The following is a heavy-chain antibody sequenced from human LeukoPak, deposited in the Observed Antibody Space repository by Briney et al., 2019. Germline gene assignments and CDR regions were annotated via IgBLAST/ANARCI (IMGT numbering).Heavy chain of an antibody. D-gene: IGHD2-21*02. CDR2: INPNSGGT. CDR3: ARGRGEWLRLDPRTAYCGGDCSYYFDY. V-gene: IGHV1-2*04. J-gene: IGHJ4*02. CDR1: GYTFTGYY. Sequence: ASVKVSCKASGYTFTGYYMHWVRQAPGQGLEWMGWINPNSGGTNYAQKFQGWVTMTRDTSISTAYMELSRLRSDDTAVYYCARGRGEWLRLDPRTAYCGGDCSYYFDYWGQGTLVTVSS.